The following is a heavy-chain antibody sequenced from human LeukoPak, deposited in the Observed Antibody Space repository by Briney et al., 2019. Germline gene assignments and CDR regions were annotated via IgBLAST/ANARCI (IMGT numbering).Heavy chain of an antibody. CDR3: ARDSGTTGEVKFDP. CDR2: INHSGST. Sequence: SETLSLTCAVYGGSFGGYYWSWIRQPPGKVLEWMGEINHSGSTNYNPSLKSRVTISVDTSKNQFSLKLSSVTAADTAVYYCARDSGTTGEVKFDPWGRGTLVTVSS. V-gene: IGHV4-34*01. J-gene: IGHJ5*02. D-gene: IGHD3-10*01. CDR1: GGSFGGYY.